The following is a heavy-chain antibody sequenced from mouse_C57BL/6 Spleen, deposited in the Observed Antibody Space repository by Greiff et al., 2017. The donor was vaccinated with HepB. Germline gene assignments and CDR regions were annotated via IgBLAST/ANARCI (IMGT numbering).Heavy chain of an antibody. CDR3: ARENWDLYAMDY. J-gene: IGHJ4*01. V-gene: IGHV5-16*01. Sequence: VQLKESEGGLVQPGSSMKLSCTASGFTFSDYYMAWVRQVPEKGLEWVANINYDGSSTYYLDSLKSRFIISRDNAKNILYLQMSSLKSEDTATYYCARENWDLYAMDYWGQGTSVTVSS. CDR2: INYDGSST. CDR1: GFTFSDYY. D-gene: IGHD4-1*01.